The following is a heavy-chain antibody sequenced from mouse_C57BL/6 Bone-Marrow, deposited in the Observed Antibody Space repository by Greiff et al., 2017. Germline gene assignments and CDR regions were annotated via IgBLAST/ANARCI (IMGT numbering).Heavy chain of an antibody. D-gene: IGHD4-1*02. J-gene: IGHJ3*01. V-gene: IGHV14-2*01. Sequence: VHVKQSGAELVKPGASVKLSCTASGFNIQDYYMHWVKQRTEQGLEWIGRIDPEDGETKYAPKFQGKATITADTSSNKAYLQLSSLTSEDTALYYCARVLNWDSFAYWGQGTLVTVSA. CDR2: IDPEDGET. CDR1: GFNIQDYY. CDR3: ARVLNWDSFAY.